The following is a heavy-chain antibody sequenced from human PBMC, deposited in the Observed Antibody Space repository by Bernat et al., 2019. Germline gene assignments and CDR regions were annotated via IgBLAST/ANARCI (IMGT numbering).Heavy chain of an antibody. D-gene: IGHD3-22*01. CDR3: ARDNYDTSPLDY. Sequence: EVQLLESGGGLVQPGGSLRLSCAASGFIFSSNAMSWVRQAPEKGLEWVSTISHDGSTYYADSVKGRFTISRDNAKNSLYLQMNSLRAEDTAVYFCARDNYDTSPLDYWGQGTLVSVSS. CDR1: GFIFSSNA. CDR2: ISHDGST. V-gene: IGHV3-23*01. J-gene: IGHJ4*02.